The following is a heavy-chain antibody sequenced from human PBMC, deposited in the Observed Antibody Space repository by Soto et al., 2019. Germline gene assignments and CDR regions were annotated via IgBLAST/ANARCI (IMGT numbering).Heavy chain of an antibody. CDR3: ARVGPYGDYGDGMDV. CDR2: IDPSDSYT. CDR1: GYSFTSYW. D-gene: IGHD4-17*01. V-gene: IGHV5-10-1*01. Sequence: VESLKISCKGSGYSFTSYWISWVRQMPGKGLEWMGRIDPSDSYTNYSPSFQGHVTISADKSISTAYLQWSSLKASDTAMYYCARVGPYGDYGDGMDVWGQGTTVTVSS. J-gene: IGHJ6*02.